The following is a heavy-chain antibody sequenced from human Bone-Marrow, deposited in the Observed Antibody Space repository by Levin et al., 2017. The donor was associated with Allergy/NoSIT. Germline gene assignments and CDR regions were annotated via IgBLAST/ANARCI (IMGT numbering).Heavy chain of an antibody. CDR2: INHSGST. J-gene: IGHJ6*02. Sequence: PGGSLRLSCAVYGGSFSGYYWSWIRQPPGKGLEWIGEINHSGSTNYNPSLKSRVTISVDTSKNQFSLKLSSVTAADTAVYYCARGWYTGTVTNRMYYDYGMDVWGQGTTVTVSS. V-gene: IGHV4-34*01. CDR3: ARGWYTGTVTNRMYYDYGMDV. CDR1: GGSFSGYY. D-gene: IGHD4-17*01.